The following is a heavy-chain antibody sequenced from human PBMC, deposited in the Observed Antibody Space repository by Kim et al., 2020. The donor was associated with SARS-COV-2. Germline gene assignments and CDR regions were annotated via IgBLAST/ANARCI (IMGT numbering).Heavy chain of an antibody. CDR3: AKEVVGATAVFDY. D-gene: IGHD1-26*01. V-gene: IGHV3-23*01. Sequence: YADSVKGRFTISRDNSKNTLYLQMNSLRAEDTAVYYCAKEVVGATAVFDYWGQGTLVTVSS. J-gene: IGHJ4*02.